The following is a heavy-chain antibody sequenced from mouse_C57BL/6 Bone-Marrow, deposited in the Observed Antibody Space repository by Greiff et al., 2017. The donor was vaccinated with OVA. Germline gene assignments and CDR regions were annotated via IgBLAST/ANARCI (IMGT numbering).Heavy chain of an antibody. D-gene: IGHD2-10*02. Sequence: EVQRVESGAELVRPGASVKLSCTASGFNIKDDYMHWVKQRPEQGLEWIGWIDPENGDTEYASKFQGKATITADTSSNTAYLQRSSLTSEDTAVYYCTTLYGNYDIFFAYWGQGTLVTVSA. CDR1: GFNIKDDY. CDR2: IDPENGDT. CDR3: TTLYGNYDIFFAY. V-gene: IGHV14-4*01. J-gene: IGHJ3*01.